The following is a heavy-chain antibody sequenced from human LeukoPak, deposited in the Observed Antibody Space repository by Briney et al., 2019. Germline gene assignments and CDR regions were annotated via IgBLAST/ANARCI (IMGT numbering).Heavy chain of an antibody. J-gene: IGHJ5*02. CDR2: INPSRGST. V-gene: IGHV1-46*01. CDR1: GDIFTNYY. CDR3: ASGSDSARSPCDS. Sequence: ASVKVSCKASGDIFTNYYLNWVRQAPGQGLEWMGIINPSRGSTGYSQKFQDRVTMTRDTSTSTVYMELSSLRPDDTAVYYRASGSDSARSPCDSWGQGTLITVSS. D-gene: IGHD1-26*01.